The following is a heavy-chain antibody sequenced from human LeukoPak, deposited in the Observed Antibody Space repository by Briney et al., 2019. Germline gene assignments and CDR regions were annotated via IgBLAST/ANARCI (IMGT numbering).Heavy chain of an antibody. V-gene: IGHV4-59*01. CDR1: GGSISSYY. CDR2: IYYSGST. CDR3: ARAPDYYDSSGYYYALDY. J-gene: IGHJ4*02. Sequence: SETLSLTCTVSGGSISSYYWSWIRQPQGKGLEWIGYIYYSGSTNYNPSLKSRVTISVDTSKNQFSLKLSSVTAADTAVYYCARAPDYYDSSGYYYALDYWGQGTLVTVSS. D-gene: IGHD3-22*01.